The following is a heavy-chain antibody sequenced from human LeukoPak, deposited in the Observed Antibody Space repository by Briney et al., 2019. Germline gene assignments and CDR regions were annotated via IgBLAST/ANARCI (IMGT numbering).Heavy chain of an antibody. J-gene: IGHJ4*02. D-gene: IGHD1-26*01. V-gene: IGHV3-21*01. CDR1: GFTFTNYN. CDR2: ITSSGRYI. CDR3: ARDRGSYTLEY. Sequence: GGSLRLSCAASGFTFTNYNMAWVRQAPGKGLEWVSSITSSGRYIDYADSVKGRFTISRDNAKNSLYLQMNSLRAEDTAVYYCARDRGSYTLEYWGQGTLVTVSS.